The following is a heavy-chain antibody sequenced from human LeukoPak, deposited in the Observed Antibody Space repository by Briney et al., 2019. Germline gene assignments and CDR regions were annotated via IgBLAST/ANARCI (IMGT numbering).Heavy chain of an antibody. CDR1: GMTFSSYW. CDR3: ARRSSWYRYNWFDP. D-gene: IGHD6-13*01. V-gene: IGHV4-34*01. Sequence: PGGSLRLSCEVSGMTFSSYWMTWVRQPPGKGLEWIGEINHSGSTNYNPSLKSRVTISVDTSKNQFSLKLSSVTAADTAVYYCARRSSWYRYNWFDPWGQGTLVTVSS. J-gene: IGHJ5*02. CDR2: INHSGST.